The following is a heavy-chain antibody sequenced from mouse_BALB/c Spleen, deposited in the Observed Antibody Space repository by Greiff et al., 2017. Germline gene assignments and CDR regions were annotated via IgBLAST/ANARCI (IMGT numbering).Heavy chain of an antibody. J-gene: IGHJ3*01. D-gene: IGHD2-14*01. CDR3: ARGGAVRREFAY. CDR1: GFSLTGYG. CDR2: IWGDGST. Sequence: QVQLQQSGPGLVAPSQCLSITCTVSGFSLTGYGVNWVRQPPGKGLEWLGMIWGDGSTDYNSALKSRLSISKDNSKSHVFLKMNSLQTDDTARYYCARGGAVRREFAYWGQGTLVTVSA. V-gene: IGHV2-6-7*01.